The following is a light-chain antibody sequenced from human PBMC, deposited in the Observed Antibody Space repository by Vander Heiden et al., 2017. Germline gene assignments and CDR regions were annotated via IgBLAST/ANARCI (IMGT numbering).Light chain of an antibody. V-gene: IGLV2-11*01. CDR3: CSYAGSYTWV. J-gene: IGLJ3*02. Sequence: HSALTQPRSVSGSPGQSVTIPCTGTSSDVGGYNYGSWYQKHPGTALKLMIYDVSKRPSGVPDRFSGYKSGNTASLTISGLQAEDEADYYCCSYAGSYTWVFGGGTKLTVL. CDR1: SSDVGGYNY. CDR2: DVS.